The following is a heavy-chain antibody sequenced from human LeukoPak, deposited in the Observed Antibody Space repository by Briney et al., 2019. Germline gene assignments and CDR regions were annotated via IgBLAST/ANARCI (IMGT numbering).Heavy chain of an antibody. D-gene: IGHD5-12*01. CDR3: ARSGRPPYDRYYYYGMDV. Sequence: SETLSLTCTVSGGSISSYYWSWIRQPAGKGLEWIGRIYTSGSTNYNPSLKSRVTMSVDTSKNQFSLKLSSVTAADTAVYYCARSGRPPYDRYYYYGMDVWGQGTTVTVSS. CDR1: GGSISSYY. J-gene: IGHJ6*02. V-gene: IGHV4-4*07. CDR2: IYTSGST.